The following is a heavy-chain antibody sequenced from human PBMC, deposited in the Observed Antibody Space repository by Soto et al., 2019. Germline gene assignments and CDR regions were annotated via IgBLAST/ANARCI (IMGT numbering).Heavy chain of an antibody. CDR2: IIPIVETP. V-gene: IGHV1-69*01. Sequence: QVQLVQSGAEVKKPGSSMKVACKASGGTFNSYDINWVRQAPGQGLEWMGGIIPIVETPKYAQKLQGRVTITADESTNTVYMELSSLRSEATAMYYCARLSRPNYYDTSGFFKDNGFDPWGQGTLVTFSS. J-gene: IGHJ5*02. CDR1: GGTFNSYD. CDR3: ARLSRPNYYDTSGFFKDNGFDP. D-gene: IGHD3-22*01.